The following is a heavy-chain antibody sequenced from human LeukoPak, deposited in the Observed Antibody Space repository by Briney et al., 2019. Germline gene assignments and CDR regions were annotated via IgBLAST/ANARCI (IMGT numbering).Heavy chain of an antibody. CDR3: ARRYSSSWYSSWFDP. Sequence: ASVKVSCKASGYTFTSYGISWVRQAPGQGLEWMGWISAYNGNTNYAQKLQGRVTMTTDTSTSTAYMELRSPRSDDTAVYYCARRYSSSWYSSWFDPWGQGTLVTVSS. CDR2: ISAYNGNT. J-gene: IGHJ5*02. V-gene: IGHV1-18*01. D-gene: IGHD6-13*01. CDR1: GYTFTSYG.